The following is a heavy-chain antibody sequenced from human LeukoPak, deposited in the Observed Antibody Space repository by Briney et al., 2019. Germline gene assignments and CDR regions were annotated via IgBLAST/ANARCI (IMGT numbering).Heavy chain of an antibody. CDR2: INHSGST. J-gene: IGHJ2*01. CDR1: GGSFSGYY. V-gene: IGHV4-34*01. Sequence: SETLSLTCAVYGGSFSGYYWSWIRQPPGKGLEGIGEINHSGSTNYNPSLKSRVTISVDTSKNQFSLKLSSVTAADTDVYYCARGATVTYDLWGRGTLVTVSS. CDR3: ARGATVTYDL. D-gene: IGHD4-17*01.